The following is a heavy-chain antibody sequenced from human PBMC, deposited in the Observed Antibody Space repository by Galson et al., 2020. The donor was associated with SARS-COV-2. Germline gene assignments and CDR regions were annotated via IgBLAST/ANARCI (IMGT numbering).Heavy chain of an antibody. CDR3: VKDIWTGGYLVGAFEV. Sequence: GGSLRLYCTASGFTFDNYAMSWVRQAQGKGLEWVASVSATGGSTYYSDSVKGRFVISRDNSRNTVSLQMSSLRVEDAAIYHCVKDIWTGGYLVGAFEVWGQGTTVTLSS. CDR1: GFTFDNYA. CDR2: VSATGGST. D-gene: IGHD1-26*01. V-gene: IGHV3-23*01. J-gene: IGHJ3*01.